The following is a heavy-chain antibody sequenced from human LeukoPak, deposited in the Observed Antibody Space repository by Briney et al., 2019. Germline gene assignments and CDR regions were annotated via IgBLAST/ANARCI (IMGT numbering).Heavy chain of an antibody. Sequence: KPSETLSLTCTVSGASISSVYWSWIRQPPGKGPEWIGYVYYGGSSKYNPSLKSRVTISVDTSKSQFSLKLNSVTAADTALYYCARQGYTASYYFLDYWSQGILVTVSS. J-gene: IGHJ4*02. CDR2: VYYGGSS. CDR1: GASISSVY. D-gene: IGHD3-10*01. V-gene: IGHV4-59*01. CDR3: ARQGYTASYYFLDY.